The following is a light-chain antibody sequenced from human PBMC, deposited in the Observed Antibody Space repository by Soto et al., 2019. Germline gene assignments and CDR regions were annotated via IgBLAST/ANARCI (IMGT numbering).Light chain of an antibody. CDR1: QSVSRY. V-gene: IGKV3-11*01. J-gene: IGKJ2*01. CDR3: QQRILGYT. Sequence: EIVLTQSPATLSLSPGERATLSCRASQSVSRYLAWYQQKPGQAPRLLIYDASNRATGIPARFSGSGSGTDFTLTISSLEPEDFAVYYCQQRILGYTFGQGTKLEIK. CDR2: DAS.